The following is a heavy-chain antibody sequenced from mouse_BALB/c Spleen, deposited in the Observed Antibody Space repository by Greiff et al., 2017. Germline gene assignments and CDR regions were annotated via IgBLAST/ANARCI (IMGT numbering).Heavy chain of an antibody. D-gene: IGHD1-1*01. Sequence: VQLVESGPGLVAPSQSLSITCTVSGFSLTSYGVHWVRQPPGKGLEWLGVIWAGGSTNYNSALMSRLSISKDNSKSQVFLKMNSLQTDDTTMYYCARGPSLREGFAYWGQGTLVTVSA. J-gene: IGHJ3*01. V-gene: IGHV2-9*02. CDR2: IWAGGST. CDR1: GFSLTSYG. CDR3: ARGPSLREGFAY.